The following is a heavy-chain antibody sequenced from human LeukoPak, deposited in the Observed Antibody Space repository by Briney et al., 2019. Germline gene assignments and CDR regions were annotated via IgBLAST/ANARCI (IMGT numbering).Heavy chain of an antibody. Sequence: SVKVSCKASGGTFSSYAISWVRQAPGQGLEWMGGIIPICGTANYAQKFQGRVTITADESTSTAYMEPSSLRSEDTAVYYCARGADGYYGSGLDYYYYGMDVWGKGTTVTVSS. CDR3: ARGADGYYGSGLDYYYYGMDV. V-gene: IGHV1-69*01. CDR1: GGTFSSYA. D-gene: IGHD3-10*01. J-gene: IGHJ6*04. CDR2: IIPICGTA.